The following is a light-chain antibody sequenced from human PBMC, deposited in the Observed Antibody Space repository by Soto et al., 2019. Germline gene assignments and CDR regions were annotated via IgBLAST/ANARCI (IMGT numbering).Light chain of an antibody. CDR1: QSLLHRNGNSY. CDR3: MQALQSSFT. Sequence: DIVMTQSPLSLSVTPGEAASISCRCSQSLLHRNGNSYLDWYPQRPGQSPQLLISLASNRASGVPDRFSGSGSGTDFTLHISRVEAEDVGVYYCMQALQSSFTFGPGTKVDL. J-gene: IGKJ3*01. CDR2: LAS. V-gene: IGKV2-28*01.